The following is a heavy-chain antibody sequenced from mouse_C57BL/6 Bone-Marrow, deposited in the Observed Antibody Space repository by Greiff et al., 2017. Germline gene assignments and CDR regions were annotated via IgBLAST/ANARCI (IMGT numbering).Heavy chain of an antibody. D-gene: IGHD2-4*01. J-gene: IGHJ3*01. CDR3: AGDYDGRFAY. Sequence: QVQLQQSGAELVRPGTSVKVSCKASGYAFTNYLIEWVKQRPGQGLEWIGVINPGSGGTNYNEKFKGNATLTADKSSSTAYMQLSSLTSEDSAVYFCAGDYDGRFAYWGQGTLVTVSA. CDR2: INPGSGGT. CDR1: GYAFTNYL. V-gene: IGHV1-54*01.